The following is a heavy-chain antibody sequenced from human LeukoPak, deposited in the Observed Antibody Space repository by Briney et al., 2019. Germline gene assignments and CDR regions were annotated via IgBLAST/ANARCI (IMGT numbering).Heavy chain of an antibody. D-gene: IGHD6-19*01. CDR2: INHSGST. Sequence: MPSETLSLTCAVYGGSFSGYYWSWIRQPPGKGLEWIGEINHSGSTNYNPSLKSRVTISVDTSKNQFSLKLSSVTAADTAVYYCARDIGGAVAASDYYYYGMDVWGQGTTVTVSS. CDR3: ARDIGGAVAASDYYYYGMDV. CDR1: GGSFSGYY. V-gene: IGHV4-34*01. J-gene: IGHJ6*02.